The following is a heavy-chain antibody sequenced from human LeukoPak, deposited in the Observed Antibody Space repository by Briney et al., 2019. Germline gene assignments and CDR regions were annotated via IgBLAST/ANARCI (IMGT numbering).Heavy chain of an antibody. CDR3: ARGQGSGITTWFDP. CDR2: INPTDSSA. V-gene: IGHV1-46*01. D-gene: IGHD3-10*01. J-gene: IGHJ5*02. Sequence: ASVKVSCKASGYTFTGYYMHWVRQAPGQGLEWMGIINPTDSSASYAQKFQGRVTMTRDMSTSTIYMELRSLRSDDRAVYFCARGQGSGITTWFDPWGQGTLVTVSS. CDR1: GYTFTGYY.